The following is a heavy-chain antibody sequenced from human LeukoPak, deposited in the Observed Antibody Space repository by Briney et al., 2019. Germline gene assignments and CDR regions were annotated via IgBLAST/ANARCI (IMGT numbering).Heavy chain of an antibody. J-gene: IGHJ4*02. Sequence: GGSLRLSCAASGFTVSSNYMSWVRQAPGKGLEWVSAISGSGGSTYYADSVKGRFTISIDNSKNTLYLQMNSLRAEDTAVYYCAHRDYYDSSGNHQFDYWGQGTLVTVSS. CDR2: ISGSGGST. CDR1: GFTVSSNY. D-gene: IGHD3-22*01. V-gene: IGHV3-23*01. CDR3: AHRDYYDSSGNHQFDY.